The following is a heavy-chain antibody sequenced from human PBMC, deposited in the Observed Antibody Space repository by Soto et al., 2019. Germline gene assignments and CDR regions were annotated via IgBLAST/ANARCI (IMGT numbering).Heavy chain of an antibody. CDR2: IYSGGST. V-gene: IGHV3-66*01. CDR3: AKEQQHEGAFDI. J-gene: IGHJ3*02. D-gene: IGHD6-13*01. CDR1: GFTVSSNY. Sequence: GGSLRLSCVASGFTVSSNYMSWVRQAPGKGLEWVSVIYSGGSTYYADSVKGRFTISRDNSKNTLYLQMNSLRAEDTAVYYCAKEQQHEGAFDIWGQGTMVTVSS.